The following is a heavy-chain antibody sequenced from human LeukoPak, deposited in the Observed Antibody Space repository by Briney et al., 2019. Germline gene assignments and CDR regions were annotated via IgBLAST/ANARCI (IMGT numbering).Heavy chain of an antibody. CDR3: AKIVGYYGSGSYSHFDY. CDR2: ISGSGGST. CDR1: GFTFSSYA. V-gene: IGHV3-23*01. J-gene: IGHJ4*02. Sequence: GGSLRLSCAASGFTFSSYAMGWVRQAPGKGLEWVSAISGSGGSTYYADSVKGRFTISRDNSKNTLYLQMNSLRAEDTAVYYCAKIVGYYGSGSYSHFDYWGQGTLVTVSS. D-gene: IGHD3-10*01.